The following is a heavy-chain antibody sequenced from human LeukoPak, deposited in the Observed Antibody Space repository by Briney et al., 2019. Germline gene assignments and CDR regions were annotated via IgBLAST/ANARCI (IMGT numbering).Heavy chain of an antibody. J-gene: IGHJ6*02. V-gene: IGHV1-46*01. CDR3: ARATNFYYYYGMDV. D-gene: IGHD1-26*01. CDR2: INPSSGAT. Sequence: GASVKVSCKASGHTFTGYYIHWVRQAPGQGLEWMGIINPSSGATNYAQKFQGRVTMTRDTSTSTVYMELSSQRSEDTAVYYCARATNFYYYYGMDVWGQGTTVTVSS. CDR1: GHTFTGYY.